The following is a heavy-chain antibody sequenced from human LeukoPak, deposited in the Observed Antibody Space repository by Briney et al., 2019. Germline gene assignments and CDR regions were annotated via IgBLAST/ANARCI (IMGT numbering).Heavy chain of an antibody. V-gene: IGHV3-48*04. CDR2: ISSSSSTI. D-gene: IGHD1-26*01. CDR3: ARDLGSLGGSYDY. J-gene: IGHJ4*02. CDR1: GFTFSSYS. Sequence: PGGSLRLSCAASGFTFSSYSMNWVRQAPGKGLEWVSYISSSSSTIYYADSVKGRFTISRDNAKNSLYLQMNSPRAEDTAVYYCARDLGSLGGSYDYWGQGTLVTVSS.